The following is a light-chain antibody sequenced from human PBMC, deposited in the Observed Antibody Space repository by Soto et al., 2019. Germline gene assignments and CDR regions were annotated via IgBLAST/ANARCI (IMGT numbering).Light chain of an antibody. CDR3: CSYAGSRTVV. Sequence: QSVLTRPASVSGSPGQSITISCTGTSSDVGSYNLVSWYQQHPGKAPKFMIYQGSKRPSGVSNRFSGSKSGNTASLTISGLQAEDEADYYCCSYAGSRTVVFGGGTKLTVL. J-gene: IGLJ2*01. CDR1: SSDVGSYNL. V-gene: IGLV2-23*01. CDR2: QGS.